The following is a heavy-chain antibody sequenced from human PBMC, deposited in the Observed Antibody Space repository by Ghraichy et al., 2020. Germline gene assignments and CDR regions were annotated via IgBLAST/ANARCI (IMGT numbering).Heavy chain of an antibody. V-gene: IGHV4-4*02. Sequence: SETLSLTCAVSGGSISSSNWWSWVRQPPGKGLEWIGEIYHSGSTNYNPSLKSRVTISVDKSKNQFSLKLSSVTAADTAVYYCARDSMDTAMVGYYMDVWGKGTTVTVSS. CDR3: ARDSMDTAMVGYYMDV. CDR1: GGSISSSNW. CDR2: IYHSGST. D-gene: IGHD5-18*01. J-gene: IGHJ6*03.